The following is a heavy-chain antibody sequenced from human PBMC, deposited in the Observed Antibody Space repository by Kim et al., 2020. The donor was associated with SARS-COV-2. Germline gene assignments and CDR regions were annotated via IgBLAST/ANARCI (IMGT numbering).Heavy chain of an antibody. CDR3: AGENVVVVAAIDD. V-gene: IGHV3-21*01. Sequence: ADSVKGRFAINRDNAKNSLYLQMTTLRDEDTAVYYCAGENVVVVAAIDDWRQGTLVTDST. J-gene: IGHJ4*02. D-gene: IGHD2-15*01.